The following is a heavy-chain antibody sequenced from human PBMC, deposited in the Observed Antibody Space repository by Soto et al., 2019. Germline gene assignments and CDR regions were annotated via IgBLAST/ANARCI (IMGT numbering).Heavy chain of an antibody. CDR2: IIPIFGTA. V-gene: IGHV1-69*06. Sequence: ASVKVSCKASGGTFSSYAISWVRQAPGQGLEWMGGIIPIFGTANYAQKFQGRVTITADKSTSTAYMELSSLRSEDTAVYYCASQDTAMVTLYYYGMGVWGQGTTVTVSS. CDR1: GGTFSSYA. J-gene: IGHJ6*02. CDR3: ASQDTAMVTLYYYGMGV. D-gene: IGHD5-18*01.